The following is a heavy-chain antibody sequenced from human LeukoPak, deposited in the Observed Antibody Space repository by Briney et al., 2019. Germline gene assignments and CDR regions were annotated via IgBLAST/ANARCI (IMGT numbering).Heavy chain of an antibody. CDR1: GVSISSSYSY. V-gene: IGHV4-39*02. D-gene: IGHD3-3*01. CDR2: IYYTGNT. J-gene: IGHJ5*02. Sequence: PSETLSLTCTVSGVSISSSYSYWGWIRQPPGMGLEWIGSIYYTGNTYYNASLKSQVSISIDTSKNQFSLILTSVTAADTAVYYCARDGAHYDPNKVRVIGGRWFDPWGQGTLVTVSS. CDR3: ARDGAHYDPNKVRVIGGRWFDP.